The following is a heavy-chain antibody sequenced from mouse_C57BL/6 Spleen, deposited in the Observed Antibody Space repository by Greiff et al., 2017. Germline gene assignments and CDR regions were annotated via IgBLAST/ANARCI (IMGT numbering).Heavy chain of an antibody. V-gene: IGHV5-15*01. J-gene: IGHJ1*03. Sequence: EVKLMESGGGLVQPGGSLKLSCAASGFTFSDYGMAWVRQAPRKGPEWVAFISNLAYSIYYADTVTGRFTISRENAKNTLYLEMSSLRSEDTAMYYCARRGGDYGYFDVWGTGTTVTVSS. CDR2: ISNLAYSI. CDR3: ARRGGDYGYFDV. CDR1: GFTFSDYG.